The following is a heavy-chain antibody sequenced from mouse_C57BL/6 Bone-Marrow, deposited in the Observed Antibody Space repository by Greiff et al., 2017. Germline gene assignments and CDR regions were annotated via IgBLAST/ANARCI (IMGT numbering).Heavy chain of an antibody. CDR2: IDPSDSYT. V-gene: IGHV1-50*01. Sequence: QVQLQQPGAELVKPGASVKLSCKASGYTFTSYWMQWVKQRPGQGLEWIGEIDPSDSYTNYNQKFKGKATLTVDTYSSTAYMQLSSLTSEDSAVYYCARGGLRLYYFDYWGQGTTLTVSS. J-gene: IGHJ2*01. D-gene: IGHD1-1*01. CDR3: ARGGLRLYYFDY. CDR1: GYTFTSYW.